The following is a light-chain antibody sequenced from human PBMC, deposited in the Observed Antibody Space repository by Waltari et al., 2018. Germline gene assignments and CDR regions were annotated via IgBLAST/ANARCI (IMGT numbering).Light chain of an antibody. Sequence: QSALTQPASVSGSPGQSITTPSPGTTSKVGGYHLVPWYPQHHGHAPKLMIYEASKRPSGVSNRFSGSKSGNTASLTISGLQAEDEADYYCCSYAGSSTRVVFGGGTKLTVL. V-gene: IGLV2-23*01. CDR1: TSKVGGYHL. CDR2: EAS. CDR3: CSYAGSSTRVV. J-gene: IGLJ2*01.